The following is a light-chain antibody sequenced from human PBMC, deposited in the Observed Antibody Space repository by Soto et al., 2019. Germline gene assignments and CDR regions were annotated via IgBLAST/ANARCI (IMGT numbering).Light chain of an antibody. V-gene: IGKV1-5*03. CDR1: QSISSW. Sequence: DIQMTQSPSILSASVGDRVTITCRASQSISSWLAWYQQKPGKAPNLLIHKASHLESGVPSRFSGSESETDFTLTISSLQPEDFANYSCQQSYSTTWTFGQGTKVDIK. CDR2: KAS. J-gene: IGKJ1*01. CDR3: QQSYSTTWT.